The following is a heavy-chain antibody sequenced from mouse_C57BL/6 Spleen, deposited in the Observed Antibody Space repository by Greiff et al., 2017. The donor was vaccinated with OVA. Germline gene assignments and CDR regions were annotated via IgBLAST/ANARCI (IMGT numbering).Heavy chain of an antibody. CDR2: ISNGGGST. V-gene: IGHV5-12*01. Sequence: DVKLVESGGGLVQPGGSLKLSCAASGFTFSDYYMYWVRQTPEKRLEWVAYISNGGGSTYYPDTVKGRFTISRDNAKNTLYLQMSRLKSEDTAMYYCARSTVKRTDYWYFDVWGTGTTVTVSS. CDR1: GFTFSDYY. CDR3: ARSTVKRTDYWYFDV. J-gene: IGHJ1*03. D-gene: IGHD1-1*01.